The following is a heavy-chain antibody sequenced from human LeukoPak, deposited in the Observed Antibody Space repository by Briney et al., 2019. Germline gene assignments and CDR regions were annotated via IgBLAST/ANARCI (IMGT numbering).Heavy chain of an antibody. D-gene: IGHD2-15*01. CDR3: ARGREFCSGGSCWGWFDP. CDR2: IYYSGST. J-gene: IGHJ5*02. CDR1: GGSISSYY. V-gene: IGHV4-59*01. Sequence: SETLSLTCTVSGGSISSYYWNWIRQPPGKGLEWIGYIYYSGSTNYNPSLKSRITISVDTSKNQFSLKLSSVTAADTAVYYCARGREFCSGGSCWGWFDPWGQGTLVTVSS.